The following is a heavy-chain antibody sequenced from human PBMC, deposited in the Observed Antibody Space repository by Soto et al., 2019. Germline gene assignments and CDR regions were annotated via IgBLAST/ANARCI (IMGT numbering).Heavy chain of an antibody. V-gene: IGHV1-69*02. CDR2: IIPILGIA. CDR3: ARDGSGYDPFFDY. J-gene: IGHJ4*02. CDR1: GGTFSSYT. D-gene: IGHD5-12*01. Sequence: QVQLVQSGAEVKKPGSSVKVSCKASGGTFSSYTISWVRQAPGQGLEWMGRIIPILGIANYAQKFQGRVTITAEKSTSTAYMELSSLRSEDTAVYYCARDGSGYDPFFDYLGQGTLVTVSS.